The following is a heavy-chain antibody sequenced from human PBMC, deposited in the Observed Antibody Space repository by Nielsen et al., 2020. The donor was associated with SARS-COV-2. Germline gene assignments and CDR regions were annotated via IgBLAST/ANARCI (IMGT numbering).Heavy chain of an antibody. Sequence: GESLKISCAASGFTLSSYSMNWVRQAPGKGLEWVSSISSSSSYIYYADSVKGRFTISRDNAKNSLYLQMNSLRAEDMAVYYCAGLGTAAGLDYWGQGTLVTVSS. V-gene: IGHV3-21*01. D-gene: IGHD6-13*01. CDR2: ISSSSSYI. CDR3: AGLGTAAGLDY. CDR1: GFTLSSYS. J-gene: IGHJ4*02.